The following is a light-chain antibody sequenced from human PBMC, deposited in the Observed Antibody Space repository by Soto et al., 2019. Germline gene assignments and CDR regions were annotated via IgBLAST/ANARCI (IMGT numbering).Light chain of an antibody. J-gene: IGKJ4*01. CDR3: QQHYSDPLT. Sequence: DIVMTQSPDSLAVSLGERATINCKSSQSVLYSSKNKNSLVWYQQKPGQPPKLLIYWASTRESGVPDRFSGSGSGTDFTLTISSLQAEDAAVYYCQQHYSDPLTFGGGTKVEIK. CDR1: QSVLYSSKNKNS. CDR2: WAS. V-gene: IGKV4-1*01.